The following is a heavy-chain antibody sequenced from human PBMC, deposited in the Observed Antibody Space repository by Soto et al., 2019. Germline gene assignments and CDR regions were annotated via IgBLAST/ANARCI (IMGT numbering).Heavy chain of an antibody. Sequence: EVQLVESGGGLVKPGGSLRLSCAASGFTFSSYSMNWVRQAPGKGLEWVSSISSSSSYIYYADSVKGRFTISRDNAKKQLYLKMNSLRAEDTPVYSGARDDRGYDIGKIDYGGRGPLVTVSS. CDR2: ISSSSSYI. J-gene: IGHJ4*02. CDR3: ARDDRGYDIGKIDY. V-gene: IGHV3-21*01. CDR1: GFTFSSYS. D-gene: IGHD5-12*01.